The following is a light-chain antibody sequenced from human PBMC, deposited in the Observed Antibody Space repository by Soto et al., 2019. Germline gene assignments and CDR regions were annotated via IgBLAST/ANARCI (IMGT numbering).Light chain of an antibody. J-gene: IGKJ4*01. CDR2: DAS. CDR1: QTVRNNY. V-gene: IGKV3-20*01. CDR3: QQFSSYPLT. Sequence: LSQSPGTLSLYTGERATLSCRASQTVRNNYLAWYQQKPGQAPRLLIYDASSRATGIPDRFSGGGSGTDFTLTISRLEPEDFAVYYCQQFSSYPLTFGGGSMVDIK.